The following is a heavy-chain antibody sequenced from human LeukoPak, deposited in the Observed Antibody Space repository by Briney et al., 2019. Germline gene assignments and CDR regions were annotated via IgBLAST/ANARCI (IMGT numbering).Heavy chain of an antibody. D-gene: IGHD1-26*01. J-gene: IGHJ5*02. Sequence: GGSLRLSWAASGFTLSSYAMQWVRQAPGKGREWMAVISYDGSNKYYADSVKGRFTISRDNSKKTLYMQMNSLRAQDTAVSSCATSGGTYWSWGQGTLVTVSS. CDR3: ATSGGTYWS. CDR1: GFTLSSYA. CDR2: ISYDGSNK. V-gene: IGHV3-30*04.